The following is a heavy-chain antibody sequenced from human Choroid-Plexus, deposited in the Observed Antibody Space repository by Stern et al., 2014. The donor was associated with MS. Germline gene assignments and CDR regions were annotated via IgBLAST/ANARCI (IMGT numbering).Heavy chain of an antibody. CDR2: IYWDDEK. J-gene: IGHJ5*02. V-gene: IGHV2-5*02. CDR1: GFSLSTSGAG. D-gene: IGHD6-6*01. Sequence: QVTLKESGPTLVKPTQTLTLTCTFSGFSLSTSGAGVTWIRQPPGKALKGLAVIYWDDEKRYSPSLKTRLTITRDSSKSQVVLTMTSMDPVDTATYYCAHLFSDASSSGFDPWGQGTLVTVSS. CDR3: AHLFSDASSSGFDP.